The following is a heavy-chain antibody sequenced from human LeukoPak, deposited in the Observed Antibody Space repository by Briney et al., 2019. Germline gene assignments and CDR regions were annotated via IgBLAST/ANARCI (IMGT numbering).Heavy chain of an antibody. CDR1: GFTFSSYW. CDR2: INSDGSST. D-gene: IGHD4-23*01. V-gene: IGHV3-74*01. J-gene: IGHJ4*02. Sequence: GGSLRLSCAASGFTFSSYWMHWVRPAPRKGLVWVSRINSDGSSTSYADSVKGRFTISRDNAKNTLYLQMNSLRAEDTAVYYCARERYDYGGKRPGTGDFDYWGQGTLVTVSS. CDR3: ARERYDYGGKRPGTGDFDY.